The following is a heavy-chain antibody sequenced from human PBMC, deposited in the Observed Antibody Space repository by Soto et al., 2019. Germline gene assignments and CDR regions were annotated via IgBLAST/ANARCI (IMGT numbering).Heavy chain of an antibody. CDR3: ARGRASGSYYLLDY. Sequence: QVPLVQSGAEVRKPGASVKVSCKASGDTFTTYDINWVRQATGHGLEWMGGINPNSGNIGYAQRFQGRVTMTRDTAIRTAYMEVSSLRSDDTAVYYCARGRASGSYYLLDYWGQGTLVTVSS. J-gene: IGHJ4*02. CDR2: INPNSGNI. CDR1: GDTFTTYD. V-gene: IGHV1-8*01. D-gene: IGHD3-10*01.